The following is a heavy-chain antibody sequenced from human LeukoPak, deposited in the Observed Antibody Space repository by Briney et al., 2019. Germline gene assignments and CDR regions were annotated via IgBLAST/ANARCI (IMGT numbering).Heavy chain of an antibody. CDR2: IYKIGTT. CDR1: GDSVTGYF. V-gene: IGHV4-59*02. J-gene: IGHJ4*02. CDR3: VIGVGWQPDY. Sequence: SETLSLTCTVFGDSVTGYFLNWVRQPPGKGLEWIGHIYKIGTTNYNPSLKSRPTISADTSKNQFSLQLRSVTAADTAVYYCVIGVGWQPDYWGQGALVTVSS. D-gene: IGHD2-15*01.